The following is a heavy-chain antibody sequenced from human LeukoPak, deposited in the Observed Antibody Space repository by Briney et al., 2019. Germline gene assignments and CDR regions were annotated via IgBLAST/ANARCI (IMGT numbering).Heavy chain of an antibody. CDR2: IYYSGST. CDR3: ARHLDYYGSGSYEY. Sequence: SETLSLTRTVSGGSISSYYWSWIRQPPGKQLEWIGYIYYSGSTNYNPSLKSRVTISVDTSKNQFSLKLGSVTAADTAVYYCARHLDYYGSGSYEYWGQGTLVTVSS. J-gene: IGHJ4*02. D-gene: IGHD3-10*01. CDR1: GGSISSYY. V-gene: IGHV4-59*08.